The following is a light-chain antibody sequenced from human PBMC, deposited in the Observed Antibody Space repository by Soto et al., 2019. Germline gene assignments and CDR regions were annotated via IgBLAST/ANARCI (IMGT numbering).Light chain of an antibody. V-gene: IGLV2-14*03. CDR3: SSYTSSSTVA. CDR1: SSDVGGYNY. Sequence: QSVLTQPASVSGSPGQSITISCTGTSSDVGGYNYVSWHQQHPGKAPKLMIYDVTYRPSGVSNRFSGSKSGNTASLTISGLQAEDEADYYCSSYTSSSTVAFGTGTKVTVL. CDR2: DVT. J-gene: IGLJ1*01.